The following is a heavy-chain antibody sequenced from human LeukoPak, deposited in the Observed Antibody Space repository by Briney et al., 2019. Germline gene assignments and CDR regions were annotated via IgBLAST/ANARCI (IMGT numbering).Heavy chain of an antibody. CDR1: GITINSYA. Sequence: GGSLRLSCAASGITINSYAMSWVRQAPGKGLEWVSILSASGGTIYYADSVKGRFTISRDNSKTTLYLQMNSLRAEDTAVYYCAKKGVTVIGSNWFDSWGQGTLVTVSS. CDR3: AKKGVTVIGSNWFDS. D-gene: IGHD4-4*01. CDR2: LSASGGTI. V-gene: IGHV3-23*01. J-gene: IGHJ5*01.